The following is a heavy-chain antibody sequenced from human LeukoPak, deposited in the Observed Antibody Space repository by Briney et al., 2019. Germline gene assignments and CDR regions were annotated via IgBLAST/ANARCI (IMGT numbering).Heavy chain of an antibody. Sequence: GGSLRLSCAASGFTFSSYGMHWVRQAPGKGLEWVAVISHDGSNKYYADSVKGRFTISRDNSKNTLYLQMNSLRAEDTAVYYCAKDPPYYDFWSGYYLDYWGQGTLVTVSS. CDR1: GFTFSSYG. CDR3: AKDPPYYDFWSGYYLDY. V-gene: IGHV3-30*18. J-gene: IGHJ4*02. CDR2: ISHDGSNK. D-gene: IGHD3-3*01.